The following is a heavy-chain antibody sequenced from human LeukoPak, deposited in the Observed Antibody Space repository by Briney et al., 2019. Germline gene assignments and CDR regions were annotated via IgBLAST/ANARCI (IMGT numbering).Heavy chain of an antibody. CDR1: GFTFSSYA. D-gene: IGHD2-2*01. V-gene: IGHV3-23*01. CDR3: ARAPVPAAATPWFDP. Sequence: QPGGSLRLSCAASGFTFSSYAMSWVRQAPGKGLEWVSAISGSGGSTYYADSVKGRFTISRDNSKNTLYLQMNSLTAEDTAVYYCARAPVPAAATPWFDPWGQGTLVTVSS. CDR2: ISGSGGST. J-gene: IGHJ5*02.